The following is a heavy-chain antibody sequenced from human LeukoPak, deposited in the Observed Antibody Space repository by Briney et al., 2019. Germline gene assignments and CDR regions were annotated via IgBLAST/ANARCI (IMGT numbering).Heavy chain of an antibody. V-gene: IGHV1-8*01. Sequence: ASVKVSCKASGYTFTSYDIHWVRQATGQGLEWMGWMHPNNDNSDYAQKLQGRVTLSRNTSIRTAYMELSSLRSEDPAVYYCGRVLTMSGLRLDSWGQKTLVTVSS. CDR1: GYTFTSYD. CDR2: MHPNNDNS. CDR3: GRVLTMSGLRLDS. D-gene: IGHD3-22*01. J-gene: IGHJ4*02.